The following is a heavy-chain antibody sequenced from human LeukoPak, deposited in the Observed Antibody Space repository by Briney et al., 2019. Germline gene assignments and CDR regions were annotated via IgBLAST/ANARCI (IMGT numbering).Heavy chain of an antibody. CDR2: IYYSGST. D-gene: IGHD3-3*01. Sequence: SETLSLTCTVSGGSISSYYWSGSRQPPGKRLEWIGHIYYSGSTNYNPSLKSRVTISVDTSKNQFSLKLSSVTAADTAVYYCPSRSSISSGYQDTVYYFDSWGQGTLVTVSS. CDR3: PSRSSISSGYQDTVYYFDS. CDR1: GGSISSYY. J-gene: IGHJ4*02. V-gene: IGHV4-59*01.